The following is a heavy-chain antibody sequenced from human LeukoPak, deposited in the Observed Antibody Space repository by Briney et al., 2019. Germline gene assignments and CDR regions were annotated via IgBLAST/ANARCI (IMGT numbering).Heavy chain of an antibody. D-gene: IGHD2-8*01. CDR1: EFTFTNYA. J-gene: IGHJ5*02. CDR3: VRVSGFCTNGVCPSFDP. CDR2: VSYDGTDT. V-gene: IGHV3-30*09. Sequence: GGSLRLSCAASEFTFTNYAMNWVRKAPGKGLEWVATVSYDGTDTSYADSVKGRFAIFRDNSKNTLYLQMNSLRTEDTAVYYCVRVSGFCTNGVCPSFDPWGQGTLVTVSS.